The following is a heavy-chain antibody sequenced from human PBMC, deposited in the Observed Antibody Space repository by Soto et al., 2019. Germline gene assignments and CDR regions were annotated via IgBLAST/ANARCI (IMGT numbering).Heavy chain of an antibody. CDR2: IIPIFGTA. Sequence: QVQLVQSGAEVKKPGSSVKVSCKASGGTFSSYAISWVRQAPGQGLEWMGGIIPIFGTANYAQKFQGRVTITADESTITAYMELSSLRSEDTAVYYCAKADYVWGSYRYLGDAFDIWGQGTMVTVSS. CDR3: AKADYVWGSYRYLGDAFDI. V-gene: IGHV1-69*12. CDR1: GGTFSSYA. D-gene: IGHD3-16*02. J-gene: IGHJ3*02.